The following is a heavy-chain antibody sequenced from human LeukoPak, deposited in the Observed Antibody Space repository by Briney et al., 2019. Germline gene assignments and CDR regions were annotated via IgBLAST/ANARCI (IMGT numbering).Heavy chain of an antibody. D-gene: IGHD6-13*01. CDR3: ASAYSSSYDY. CDR1: GFTFSSYE. V-gene: IGHV3-48*03. Sequence: GGSLRLSCAASGFTFSSYEMNWVSHAPGKGLEWVSYISSSATILYYADSVKGRFTISRDNAKNSLYLQMNSLRVEDTAVYYCASAYSSSYDYWGQGTLVTVSS. CDR2: ISSSATIL. J-gene: IGHJ4*02.